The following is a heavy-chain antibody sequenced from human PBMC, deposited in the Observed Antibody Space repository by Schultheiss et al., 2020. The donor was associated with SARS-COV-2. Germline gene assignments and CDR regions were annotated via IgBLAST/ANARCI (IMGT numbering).Heavy chain of an antibody. CDR1: GSTFSTSV. D-gene: IGHD3-10*01. J-gene: IGHJ3*02. V-gene: IGHV1-58*02. CDR2: IVVGSGNP. CDR3: ATAGESSFGEANGFDS. Sequence: SVKVSCKASGSTFSTSVMQWVRQARGQRLEWIGWIVVGSGNPDYAQRFQGRLTITRDMSTSTAYMELSSLRSDDTAVYYCATAGESSFGEANGFDSWGQGTMVTGSS.